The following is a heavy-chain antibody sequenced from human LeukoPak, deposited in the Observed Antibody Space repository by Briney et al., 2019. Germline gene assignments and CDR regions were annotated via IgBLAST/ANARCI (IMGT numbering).Heavy chain of an antibody. V-gene: IGHV4-34*01. Sequence: PSETLSLTCAVYGGSFSGYYWSWIRQPPGKGLEWIGEINHSGSTNYNPSLKSRVTISVDTSKKQFSLKLSSVTAAGTAVYYCARDRVVVIGFLQGYYYYGMDVWGQGTTVTVSS. D-gene: IGHD3-22*01. CDR1: GGSFSGYY. J-gene: IGHJ6*02. CDR3: ARDRVVVIGFLQGYYYYGMDV. CDR2: INHSGST.